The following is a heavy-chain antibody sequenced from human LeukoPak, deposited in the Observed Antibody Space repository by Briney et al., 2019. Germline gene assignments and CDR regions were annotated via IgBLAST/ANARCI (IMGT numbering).Heavy chain of an antibody. V-gene: IGHV6-1*01. Sequence: SQTLSLTCAISGDSVSSSSNVWNWIRQSPSRGLEWLGRTYYGSKWNSDYAASVKSRITVNPDTSKNQFSLQLNSVTPEDTAVYHCARGAMRTGFDSWGQGTLVTVSA. CDR1: GDSVSSSSNV. D-gene: IGHD1-1*01. J-gene: IGHJ4*02. CDR3: ARGAMRTGFDS. CDR2: TYYGSKWNS.